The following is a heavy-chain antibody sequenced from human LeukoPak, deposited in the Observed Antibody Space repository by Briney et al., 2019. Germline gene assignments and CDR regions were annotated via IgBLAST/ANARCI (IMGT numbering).Heavy chain of an antibody. Sequence: ASVKVSCKTSGYTFTGYYMHWVRQAPGQGLEWMGWINPNSGGTNYAQKFQGRVTMTRDTSISTAYMELSSLRSEDTAVYYCARDPLGDAFDIWGQGTMVTVSS. CDR2: INPNSGGT. CDR3: ARDPLGDAFDI. CDR1: GYTFTGYY. V-gene: IGHV1-2*02. J-gene: IGHJ3*02. D-gene: IGHD1-26*01.